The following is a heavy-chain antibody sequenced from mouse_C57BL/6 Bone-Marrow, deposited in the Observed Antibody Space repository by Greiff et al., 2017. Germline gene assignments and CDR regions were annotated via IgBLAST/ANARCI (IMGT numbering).Heavy chain of an antibody. D-gene: IGHD2-2*01. CDR2: INPYNGGT. J-gene: IGHJ4*01. Sequence: EVQLQQSGPVLVKPGASVKMSCKASGYTFTDYYMNWVKQSHGKSLEWIGVINPYNGGTSYNQKFKGKATLTVDKSSSTAYMELNSLTSEDSAVYYCAPLSLWLRRRDYAMDYWGQGTSVTVSS. V-gene: IGHV1-19*01. CDR3: APLSLWLRRRDYAMDY. CDR1: GYTFTDYY.